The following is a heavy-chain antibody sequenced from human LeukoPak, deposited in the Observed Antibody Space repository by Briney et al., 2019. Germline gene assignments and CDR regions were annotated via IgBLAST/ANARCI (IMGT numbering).Heavy chain of an antibody. J-gene: IGHJ4*02. CDR1: GFTFSSYE. CDR2: ISSSGSTI. V-gene: IGHV3-48*03. CDR3: ARGHTAVTRLFDF. D-gene: IGHD4-17*01. Sequence: PGGSLRLSCAASGFTFSSYEMNWVRQAPGKGLEWVSYISSSGSTIYYADSVKGRFTISRDNAKNSLYLDMNSLRAEDTAVYYCARGHTAVTRLFDFWGQGTLVTVSS.